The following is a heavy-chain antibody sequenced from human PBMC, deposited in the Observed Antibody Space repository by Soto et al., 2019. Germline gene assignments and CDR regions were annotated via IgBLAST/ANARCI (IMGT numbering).Heavy chain of an antibody. J-gene: IGHJ5*02. CDR3: AKGGPFTGGFDL. Sequence: EGQLLQSGGDLVQPGGSLRLSCAGSGLTLRSYAMTWIRQTPEKGLEWVSTISGRSGVPSYADSVNGRFTVSRDNSKNTLYLQMNSLRPDDTAIYYCAKGGPFTGGFDLWGQGTLVTVAS. CDR1: GLTLRSYA. D-gene: IGHD3-16*01. V-gene: IGHV3-23*01. CDR2: ISGRSGVP.